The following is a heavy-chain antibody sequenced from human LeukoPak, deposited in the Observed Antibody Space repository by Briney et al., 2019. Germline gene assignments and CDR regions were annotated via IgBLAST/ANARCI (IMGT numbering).Heavy chain of an antibody. Sequence: SETLSLTCAVSGGSISSGGYSWSWIRQPPGKGLEWIGYIYYSGSTNYNPSLKSRVTISVDTSKNQFSLKLSSVTAADTAVYYCARASWSPGTYNWFDPWGQGTLVTVSS. CDR1: GGSISSGGYS. D-gene: IGHD3-10*01. CDR3: ARASWSPGTYNWFDP. V-gene: IGHV4-61*08. CDR2: IYYSGST. J-gene: IGHJ5*02.